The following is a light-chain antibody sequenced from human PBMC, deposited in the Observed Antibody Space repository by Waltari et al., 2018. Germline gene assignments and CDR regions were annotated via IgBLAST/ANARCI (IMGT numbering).Light chain of an antibody. CDR3: QQNNNWTLT. CDR1: QSISSN. CDR2: AAS. J-gene: IGKJ4*02. V-gene: IGKV3-15*01. Sequence: EIVMTQSPSTLSASVGERATLSCRASQSISSNLTWYQQKPGQAPKLLIYAASTWATGIPSRFSGDGSGTDFTLTISSLQSEDFATYYCQQNNNWTLTFGEGTKVEIK.